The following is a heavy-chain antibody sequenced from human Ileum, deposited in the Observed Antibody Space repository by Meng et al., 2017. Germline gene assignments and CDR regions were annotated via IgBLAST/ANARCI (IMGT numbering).Heavy chain of an antibody. CDR1: GGSISSYY. CDR3: ARDVVPTVTYYYNWFDP. D-gene: IGHD4-17*01. Sequence: QVHLHESDHRLVKPSASLSLTCTVSGGSISSYYWSWIRQPAGKGLEWIGRIYTSGSTNYNPSLKSRVTMSVDTSKNQFSLKLSSVTAADTAVYYCARDVVPTVTYYYNWFDPWGPGTLVTVSS. CDR2: IYTSGST. V-gene: IGHV4-4*07. J-gene: IGHJ5*02.